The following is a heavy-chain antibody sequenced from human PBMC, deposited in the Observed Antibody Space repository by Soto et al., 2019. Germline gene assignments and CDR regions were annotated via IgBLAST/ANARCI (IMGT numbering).Heavy chain of an antibody. CDR2: IGTAGDT. D-gene: IGHD3-22*01. CDR1: GVTFSSYD. J-gene: IGHJ6*02. V-gene: IGHV3-13*01. Sequence: GGSLRLSCAASGVTFSSYDMHWVRQATGKGLEWVSAIGTAGDTCYPGSVKGRFTISRENAKNSLYLQMNSLRAGDTAVYYCARYESAAGGMDVWGQGTTVTVSS. CDR3: ARYESAAGGMDV.